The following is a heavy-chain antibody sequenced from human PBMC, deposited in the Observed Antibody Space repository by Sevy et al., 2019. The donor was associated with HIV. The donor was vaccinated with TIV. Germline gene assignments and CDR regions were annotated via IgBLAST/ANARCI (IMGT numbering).Heavy chain of an antibody. CDR2: ITAYNGNT. Sequence: ASVKVSCKASGYTFTSYGISWVRQAPGQGLEWMGWITAYNGNTNYAQKLQGSVTMTTDTSTSTAYMELRSLRSDDTAVYYCARVSGSGSYFPYYFDYWGQGTLVTVSS. CDR3: ARVSGSGSYFPYYFDY. CDR1: GYTFTSYG. D-gene: IGHD3-10*01. J-gene: IGHJ4*02. V-gene: IGHV1-18*01.